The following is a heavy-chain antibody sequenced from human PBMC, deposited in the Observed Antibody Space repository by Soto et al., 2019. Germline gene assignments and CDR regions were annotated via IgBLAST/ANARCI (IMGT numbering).Heavy chain of an antibody. Sequence: PGESLIISCQGSGYSFTSYWISWVRQMPGQGREWMGRIDRSHSYTTYSTPFQGHVTISADNSTSTAYLQSSSLKASYNGMYYCARRRGYYGSGSHVIGWYFDLWGRGTLVTVSS. CDR1: GYSFTSYW. V-gene: IGHV5-10-1*01. D-gene: IGHD3-10*01. CDR3: ARRRGYYGSGSHVIGWYFDL. J-gene: IGHJ2*01. CDR2: IDRSHSYT.